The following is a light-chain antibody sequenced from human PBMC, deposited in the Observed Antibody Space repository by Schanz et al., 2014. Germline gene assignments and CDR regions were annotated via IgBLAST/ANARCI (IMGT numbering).Light chain of an antibody. Sequence: QSALTQPASVSGSPGQSITISCTGTSSDVGSYNLVSWYQQHPGKAPKLMIYDVSKRPSGVSNRFSASKSGNTASLTISGLQAEDEADYYCSSYTISSSYVFGTGTKLTVL. CDR3: SSYTISSSYV. CDR1: SSDVGSYNL. V-gene: IGLV2-14*02. J-gene: IGLJ1*01. CDR2: DVS.